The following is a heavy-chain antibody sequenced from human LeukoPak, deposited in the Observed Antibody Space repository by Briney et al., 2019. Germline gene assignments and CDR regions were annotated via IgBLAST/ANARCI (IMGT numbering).Heavy chain of an antibody. V-gene: IGHV3-48*02. CDR1: GFTFSNYN. D-gene: IGHD1-26*01. CDR2: ISSSGRTT. CDR3: ATSGTYRFDY. J-gene: IGHJ4*02. Sequence: GGSLRLSCAASGFTFSNYNMNWVRQAPGKGLEWISYISSSGRTTNYADSVKGRFTISRDNAKNSLYLQMNSLKDGDTAVYYCATSGTYRFDYWGQGTLVTVSS.